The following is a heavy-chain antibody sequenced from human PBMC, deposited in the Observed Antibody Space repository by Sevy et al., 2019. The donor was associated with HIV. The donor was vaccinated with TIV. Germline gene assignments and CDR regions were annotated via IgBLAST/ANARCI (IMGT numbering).Heavy chain of an antibody. CDR3: ARHLGSSGGGGY. Sequence: GGSLRLSCAASGFTFSSYWMHWVRQAPGKGLVWVSRINSDGSSTSYADSVKGRFPISRDNAKNTLYLQMNSLRAEDTAVYYCARHLGSSGGGGYWGQGTLVTVSS. J-gene: IGHJ4*02. V-gene: IGHV3-74*01. CDR1: GFTFSSYW. D-gene: IGHD6-19*01. CDR2: INSDGSST.